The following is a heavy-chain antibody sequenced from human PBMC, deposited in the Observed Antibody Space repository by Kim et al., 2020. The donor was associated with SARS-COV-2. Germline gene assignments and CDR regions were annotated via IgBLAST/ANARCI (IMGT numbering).Heavy chain of an antibody. CDR3: VKLGSSYGMDV. V-gene: IGHV3-64D*06. CDR2: ISSNGGST. Sequence: GGSLRLSCSASGFTFSSYAMHWVRQAPGKGLEYVSAISSNGGSTYYADSVKGRFTISRDNSKNTLYLQLSSLRAEDTAVYYCVKLGSSYGMDVWGQGTTVTVSS. D-gene: IGHD6-25*01. J-gene: IGHJ6*02. CDR1: GFTFSSYA.